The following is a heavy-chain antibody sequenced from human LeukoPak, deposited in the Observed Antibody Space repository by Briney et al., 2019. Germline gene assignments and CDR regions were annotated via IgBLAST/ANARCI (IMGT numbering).Heavy chain of an antibody. CDR2: INGDGSST. CDR1: GFTFSNYW. J-gene: IGHJ5*02. Sequence: PGGSLRLSCAAAGFTFSNYWMLWVRQAPGKGLVWVSRINGDGSSTSYADSVKGRFTISRDNAKNSVFLQMSSLRDEDTAVYYCARDRPNILGLDPWGQGTLVTVSS. D-gene: IGHD2/OR15-2a*01. CDR3: ARDRPNILGLDP. V-gene: IGHV3-74*01.